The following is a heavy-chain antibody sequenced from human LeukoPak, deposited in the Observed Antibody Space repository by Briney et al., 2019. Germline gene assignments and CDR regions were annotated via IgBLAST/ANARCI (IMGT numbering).Heavy chain of an antibody. Sequence: PGGSLRLSCAASGFTFSSFDMHWVRQPTGQGLEWVSTIGTASDTYYPGSVEGRFTLSRDNAKNSLYLQMNSLTAGDTAAYYCARGPPRGKYYYMDVWGKGTTATVSS. CDR2: IGTASDT. CDR1: GFTFSSFD. J-gene: IGHJ6*03. V-gene: IGHV3-13*01. D-gene: IGHD1-1*01. CDR3: ARGPPRGKYYYMDV.